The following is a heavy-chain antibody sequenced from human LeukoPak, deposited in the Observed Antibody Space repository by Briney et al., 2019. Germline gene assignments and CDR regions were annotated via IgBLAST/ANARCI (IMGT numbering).Heavy chain of an antibody. V-gene: IGHV3-74*03. CDR1: GSTFNRYW. CDR3: VRGDWPT. CDR2: INPDGITT. J-gene: IGHJ4*02. Sequence: PGGSLRLSCAASGSTFNRYWMHWVRQAPGKGLVWVSNINPDGITTTYADSVKGRFTISRDNARNTVYLQMNSLRVEDTALYYCVRGDWPTWGQGTLVTVSS. D-gene: IGHD2-21*01.